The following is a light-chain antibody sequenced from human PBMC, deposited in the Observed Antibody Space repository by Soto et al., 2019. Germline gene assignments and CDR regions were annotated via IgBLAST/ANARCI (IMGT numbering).Light chain of an antibody. V-gene: IGKV2-28*01. CDR1: QSLLHSNGYNY. CDR2: LGS. Sequence: DIVMTQSPLSLPVTPGEPASISCKSSQSLLHSNGYNYLDLYLQKPAQSPQLLIYLGSHRASGVRDRFSGSGSGTDFTLRIRRVEDEDVWVCYCMQAIQTLTFGEGTKVDIK. J-gene: IGKJ4*02. CDR3: MQAIQTLT.